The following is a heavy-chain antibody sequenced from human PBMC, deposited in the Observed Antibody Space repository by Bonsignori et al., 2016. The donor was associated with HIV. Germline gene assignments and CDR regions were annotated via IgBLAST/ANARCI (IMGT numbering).Heavy chain of an antibody. CDR2: INPSSGGT. CDR3: AREGGVTGVYYYMNV. J-gene: IGHJ6*03. V-gene: IGHV1-2*02. D-gene: IGHD3-16*01. CDR1: GYTFTDYY. Sequence: ASVKVSCKASGYTFTDYYMHWVRQAPGQGLEWMGWINPSSGGTNYAQKFQGRVTMTRDTSISTASMDLSRLTSDDTAVYYCAREGGVTGVYYYMNVWGKGTTVTVSS.